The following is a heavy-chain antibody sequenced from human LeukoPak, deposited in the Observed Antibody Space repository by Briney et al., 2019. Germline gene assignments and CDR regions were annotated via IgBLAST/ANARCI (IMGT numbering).Heavy chain of an antibody. CDR1: GLTFSDYS. J-gene: IGHJ5*02. V-gene: IGHV3-21*06. Sequence: GGSLRLSCAASGLTFSDYSMNWVRHTPGKGLEWVSSISSVHGVIYYADSVKGRFTVSRDDAKNSLFLQMDNLTAEDTAMYYCARAVTYCSGGSCYSWFDPWGQGTLVTVSS. CDR2: ISSVHGVI. D-gene: IGHD2-15*01. CDR3: ARAVTYCSGGSCYSWFDP.